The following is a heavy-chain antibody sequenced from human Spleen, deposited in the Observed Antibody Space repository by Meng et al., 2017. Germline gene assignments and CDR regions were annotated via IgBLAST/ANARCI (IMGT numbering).Heavy chain of an antibody. CDR1: GYSISSGYY. CDR3: ARDLYSSSFYYYYGMDV. V-gene: IGHV4-31*01. Sequence: SETLSLTCAVSGYSISSGYYWGWIRQHPGKGLEWIAYIYYSGSTYYNPSLKSLVTISVDTSKNQFSLKLSSVTAADTAVYYCARDLYSSSFYYYYGMDVWGQGTTVTVSS. D-gene: IGHD6-13*01. J-gene: IGHJ6*02. CDR2: IYYSGST.